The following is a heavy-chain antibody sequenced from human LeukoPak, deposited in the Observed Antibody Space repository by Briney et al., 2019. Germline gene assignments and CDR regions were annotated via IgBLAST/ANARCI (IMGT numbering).Heavy chain of an antibody. Sequence: GGSLRLSCAASGFTFSNYAMNWVRQAPGKGLEWVSGIGVGGTTYYADSVKGRFTISRDTSKNTLYLQMNSLRAEDTAVYYCAKTQGYYESWGQGTLVTVSS. CDR1: GFTFSNYA. J-gene: IGHJ5*02. CDR3: AKTQGYYES. V-gene: IGHV3-23*01. CDR2: IGVGGTT. D-gene: IGHD3-22*01.